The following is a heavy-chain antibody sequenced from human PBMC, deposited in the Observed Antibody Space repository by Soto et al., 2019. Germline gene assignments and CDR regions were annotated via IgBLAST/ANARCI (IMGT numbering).Heavy chain of an antibody. Sequence: GGSLRLSCAASGFIFTNYAMNWVRQAPGKGLEWVSVIGGRGNSAYYADSVQGRSTISRDNSKNTLSLQMSSLTADDTAIYYCVREGRGSFDFWGRGTMVTVSS. J-gene: IGHJ3*01. V-gene: IGHV3-23*01. CDR2: IGGRGNSA. CDR1: GFIFTNYA. CDR3: VREGRGSFDF. D-gene: IGHD5-12*01.